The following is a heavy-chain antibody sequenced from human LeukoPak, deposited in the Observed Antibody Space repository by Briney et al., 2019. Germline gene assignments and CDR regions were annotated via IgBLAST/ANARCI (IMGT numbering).Heavy chain of an antibody. CDR2: INHSGST. D-gene: IGHD5-24*01. Sequence: SETLSLTCAVYGGSFSGYYWSWIRQPPGKGLEWIGEINHSGSTNYNPSLKSRVTISVDTSKNQFSLKLSSVTAADTAVYYCARRRDGYNSLYDAFDIWGQGQWSPSLQ. J-gene: IGHJ3*02. V-gene: IGHV4-34*01. CDR1: GGSFSGYY. CDR3: ARRRDGYNSLYDAFDI.